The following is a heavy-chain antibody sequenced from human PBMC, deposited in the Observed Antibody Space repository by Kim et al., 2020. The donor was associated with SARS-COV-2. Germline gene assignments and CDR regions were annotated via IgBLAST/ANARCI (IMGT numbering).Heavy chain of an antibody. J-gene: IGHJ4*02. V-gene: IGHV4-4*02. CDR2: GTT. Sequence: GTTNYNPSPRSRVTISVDKSKNQFSLNLGSVTAADTALYYCAHYGDYYFDYWGQGTLVTVSS. D-gene: IGHD4-17*01. CDR3: AHYGDYYFDY.